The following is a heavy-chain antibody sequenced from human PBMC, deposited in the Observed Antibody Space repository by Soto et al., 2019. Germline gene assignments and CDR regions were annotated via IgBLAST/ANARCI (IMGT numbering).Heavy chain of an antibody. D-gene: IGHD3-22*01. CDR1: GVTFSSYA. V-gene: IGHV1-69*01. Sequence: QVQLVQSGGEVKKPGSSVKVSCKASGVTFSSYAISWVRQAPGQGLEWMGGSIPIFGTANYAQKLQGRVTITGDESTSTAYMELSSLRSEDTAVYYCARSSYASRGYYLLSYWGQGTLVTVSS. J-gene: IGHJ4*02. CDR2: SIPIFGTA. CDR3: ARSSYASRGYYLLSY.